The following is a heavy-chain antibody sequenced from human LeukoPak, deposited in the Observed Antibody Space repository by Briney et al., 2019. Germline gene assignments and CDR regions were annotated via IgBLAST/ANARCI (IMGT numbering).Heavy chain of an antibody. D-gene: IGHD4-11*01. CDR2: IYSGGST. J-gene: IGHJ4*02. CDR1: GFTVSSNY. CDR3: ARADKYSRLDY. Sequence: GGSLRLSCAASGFTVSSNYMSWVRQAPGKGLEWVSVIYSGGSTYYADSVKGRFTFSRDNSKNTLYLQMNSLRAEDTAVYYCARADKYSRLDYWGQGTLVTVSS. V-gene: IGHV3-53*01.